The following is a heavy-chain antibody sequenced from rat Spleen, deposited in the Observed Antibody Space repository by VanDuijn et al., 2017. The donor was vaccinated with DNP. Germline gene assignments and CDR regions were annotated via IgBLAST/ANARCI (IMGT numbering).Heavy chain of an antibody. CDR1: GFTFSNYD. CDR3: AKGDY. Sequence: EVQLVESGGGSVQPGRSMKLSCAASGFTFSNYDMAWVRQAPKKGLEWVATISYDGSSTYYRDSVKGRFTVSRDNAKSTLYLQLDSLRSEDTATYYCAKGDYWGQGVMVTVSS. J-gene: IGHJ2*01. V-gene: IGHV5-7*01. CDR2: ISYDGSST.